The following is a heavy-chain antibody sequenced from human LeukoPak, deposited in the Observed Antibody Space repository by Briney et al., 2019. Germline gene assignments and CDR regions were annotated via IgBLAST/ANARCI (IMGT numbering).Heavy chain of an antibody. CDR3: ARGAYSNQVGWFDP. D-gene: IGHD6-13*01. CDR2: MNPNSGNT. J-gene: IGHJ5*02. CDR1: GYTFTSYD. Sequence: ASVKVSCKASGYTFTSYDINWVRPATGQGLEWMGWMNPNSGNTGYAQKVQGRVTMTRNTSISTAYMELSSLRSEDTAVYYCARGAYSNQVGWFDPWGQGTLVTVSS. V-gene: IGHV1-8*01.